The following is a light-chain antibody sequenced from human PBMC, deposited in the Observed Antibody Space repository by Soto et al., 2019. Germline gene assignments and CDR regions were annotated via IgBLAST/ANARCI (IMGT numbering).Light chain of an antibody. CDR2: RNN. J-gene: IGLJ3*02. CDR1: SSNIGRDY. V-gene: IGLV1-47*01. CDR3: AAWDDSLSGWV. Sequence: QSVLTQPPSASGTPGQRVTISCSGSSSNIGRDYVNWYHQFPGTAPKLLIYRNNQRPSGVPDRFSGSKSGTSASLAISGLRSEDEADYYCAAWDDSLSGWVFGGGTKLTVL.